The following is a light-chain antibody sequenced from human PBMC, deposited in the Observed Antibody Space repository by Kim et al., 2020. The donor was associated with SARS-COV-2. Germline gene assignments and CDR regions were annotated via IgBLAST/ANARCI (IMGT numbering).Light chain of an antibody. J-gene: IGKJ1*01. CDR2: AAS. Sequence: ASVRDRVTITCRASQPIINFLNWYQQRPGKAPRFVISAASSLQSGVPSRFSVSGSGTEFVLSINSLQPEDFATYYCQQTYSNPWTFGRGTKVDIK. CDR1: QPIINF. CDR3: QQTYSNPWT. V-gene: IGKV1-39*01.